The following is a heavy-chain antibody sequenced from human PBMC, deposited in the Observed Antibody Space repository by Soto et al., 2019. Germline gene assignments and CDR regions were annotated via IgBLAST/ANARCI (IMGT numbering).Heavy chain of an antibody. CDR3: ARDVSLNYYDGTFSYYAMDV. CDR1: GDSFSSLA. CDR2: IITFFKAA. D-gene: IGHD3-16*01. Sequence: QVQLVQSGAEVKKPGSSVRVSCKASGDSFSSLAISWVRQAPGQGLEYMGGIITFFKAANYAQNFQGRVIITADDSTSTAYLDLYSLRSEDTAVYYCARDVSLNYYDGTFSYYAMDVW. J-gene: IGHJ6*01. V-gene: IGHV1-69*01.